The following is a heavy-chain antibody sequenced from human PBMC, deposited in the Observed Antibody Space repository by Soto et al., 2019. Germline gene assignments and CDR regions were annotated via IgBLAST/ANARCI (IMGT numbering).Heavy chain of an antibody. Sequence: QVQLVESGGGVVQPGRSLRLSCAASGFTFSSYGMHWVRQAPGKGLEWVAVIWYDGSNKYYADSVKGRFTISRDNSKNTLYLQMNSLRAEDTAVYYCARGVDYGGNGFDYWGQGTLVTVSS. J-gene: IGHJ4*02. D-gene: IGHD4-17*01. CDR1: GFTFSSYG. CDR3: ARGVDYGGNGFDY. CDR2: IWYDGSNK. V-gene: IGHV3-33*01.